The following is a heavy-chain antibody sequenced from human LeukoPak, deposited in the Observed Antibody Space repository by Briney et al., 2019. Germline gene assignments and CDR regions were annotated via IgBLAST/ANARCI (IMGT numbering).Heavy chain of an antibody. Sequence: GRSLRLSCAASGFTFSSYAMHWVRQAPGKGLEWVAVISYDGSNKYYADSVKGRFTISRDNSKNTLYLQMNSLRAEDTAVYYCARETDWQLWREPYFDYWGQGTLVTVSS. V-gene: IGHV3-30*04. CDR1: GFTFSSYA. CDR3: ARETDWQLWREPYFDY. CDR2: ISYDGSNK. J-gene: IGHJ4*02. D-gene: IGHD5-18*01.